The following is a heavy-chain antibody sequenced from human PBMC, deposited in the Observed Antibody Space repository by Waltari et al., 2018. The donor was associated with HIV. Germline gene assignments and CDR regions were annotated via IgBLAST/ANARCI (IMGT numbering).Heavy chain of an antibody. D-gene: IGHD2-21*02. V-gene: IGHV1-2*02. J-gene: IGHJ3*02. Sequence: QVQLVQSGAEVKKPGASVKVSCKASGYTFTGYYMHWGRQAPGQGLEWMGGDNPNSGGTDYAERVQGRVTMTRDTSTSTAYMELSRLRSDDTAVYYGARGCGGDCYYAFDIWRQGTMVTVSS. CDR3: ARGCGGDCYYAFDI. CDR2: DNPNSGGT. CDR1: GYTFTGYY.